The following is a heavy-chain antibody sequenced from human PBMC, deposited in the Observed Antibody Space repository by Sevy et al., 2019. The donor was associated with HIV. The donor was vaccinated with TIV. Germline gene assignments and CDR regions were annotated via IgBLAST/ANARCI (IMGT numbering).Heavy chain of an antibody. V-gene: IGHV4-39*01. D-gene: IGHD6-13*01. Sequence: SESLSLTCTVSGGSVRSSSYYWAWIRQPPGKGLECIGTIYYTGTTSYIPSLKSRLTISVDKSKNQLSLKLSSVTAADTATYYCAIKEYSSSPFDPWGQGALVTVSS. J-gene: IGHJ5*02. CDR3: AIKEYSSSPFDP. CDR1: GGSVRSSSYY. CDR2: IYYTGTT.